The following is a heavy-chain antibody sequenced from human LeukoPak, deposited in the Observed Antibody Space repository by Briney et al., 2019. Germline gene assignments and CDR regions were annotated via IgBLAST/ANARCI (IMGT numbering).Heavy chain of an antibody. CDR3: ASERNYYGSGSYIGY. D-gene: IGHD3-10*01. V-gene: IGHV3-66*01. CDR2: IYSGGST. Sequence: PGGSLRLSCAASGFTVSSNYMSWVRQAPGKGLGWVSVIYSGGSTYYADSVKGRFTISRDNSKNTLYLQMNSLRAEDTAVYYCASERNYYGSGSYIGYWGQRTLVTVSS. J-gene: IGHJ4*02. CDR1: GFTVSSNY.